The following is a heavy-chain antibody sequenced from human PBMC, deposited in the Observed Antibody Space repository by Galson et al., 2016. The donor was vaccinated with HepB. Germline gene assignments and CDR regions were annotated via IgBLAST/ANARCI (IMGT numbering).Heavy chain of an antibody. D-gene: IGHD1-14*01. Sequence: SLRLSCAASGFTFDDYAMHWVRQAPGKGLEWVSGISSSGDSTYYADSVKSRVAISRDNSKDTLYLEMNSLRDGDKAFYYCAKDTAPGHTYGYFDYWGQGTLVTVSS. CDR1: GFTFDDYA. J-gene: IGHJ4*02. V-gene: IGHV3-23*01. CDR3: AKDTAPGHTYGYFDY. CDR2: ISSSGDST.